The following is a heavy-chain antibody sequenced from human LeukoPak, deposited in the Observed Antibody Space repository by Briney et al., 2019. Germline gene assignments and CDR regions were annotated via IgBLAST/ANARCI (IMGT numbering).Heavy chain of an antibody. Sequence: GGSLRLSCAASGFTSSSHWMSWVRQAPGKGLEWVANIKRDGSDKNSVDSVRGRFTISRDNAKNSLELQMNSMRAQDTAVVLWAKEGGPGAYNYFDYWGQGTLVTVSS. J-gene: IGHJ4*02. CDR2: IKRDGSDK. CDR1: GFTSSSHW. V-gene: IGHV3-7*03. CDR3: AKEGGPGAYNYFDY. D-gene: IGHD3-16*01.